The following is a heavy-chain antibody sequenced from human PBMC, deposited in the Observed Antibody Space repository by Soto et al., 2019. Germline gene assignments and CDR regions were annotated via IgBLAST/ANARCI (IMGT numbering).Heavy chain of an antibody. CDR2: IYYSGST. V-gene: IGHV4-39*01. CDR1: GGSISSSSYY. D-gene: IGHD3-3*01. CDR3: ARHCRYYDFWSGYYTGMVYYYGMDV. J-gene: IGHJ6*02. Sequence: SETLSLTCTVSGGSISSSSYYWGWTRQPPGKGLEWIGSIYYSGSTYYNPSLKSRVTISVDTSKNQFSLKLSSVTAADTAVYYCARHCRYYDFWSGYYTGMVYYYGMDVWGQGTTVTVSS.